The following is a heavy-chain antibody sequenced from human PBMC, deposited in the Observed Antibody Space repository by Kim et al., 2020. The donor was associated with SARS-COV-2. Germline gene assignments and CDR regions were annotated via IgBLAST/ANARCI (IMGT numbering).Heavy chain of an antibody. J-gene: IGHJ6*02. CDR2: ISYDGSNK. D-gene: IGHD6-13*01. Sequence: GGSLRLSCAASGFTFSSYAMHWVRQAPGKGLEWVAVISYDGSNKYYADSVKGRFTISRDNSKNTLYLQMNSLRAEDTAVYYCAEIRGSSWTVGYGMDVWGQGTTVTVSS. CDR1: GFTFSSYA. CDR3: AEIRGSSWTVGYGMDV. V-gene: IGHV3-30*04.